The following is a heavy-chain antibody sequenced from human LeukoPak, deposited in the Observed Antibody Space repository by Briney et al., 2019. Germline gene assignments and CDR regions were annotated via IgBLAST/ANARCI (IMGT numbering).Heavy chain of an antibody. Sequence: PGGSLRLSCAASGFTFSSYAMSWVRQAPGKGLEWVSAISGSGGSTYYADSVKGRFTISRDNSKNTLYLQMNSLRAEDTAVYYCASSTYYDFWSGYYNRAYYFDYWGQGTLVTVSS. CDR3: ASSTYYDFWSGYYNRAYYFDY. D-gene: IGHD3-3*01. CDR1: GFTFSSYA. CDR2: ISGSGGST. V-gene: IGHV3-23*01. J-gene: IGHJ4*02.